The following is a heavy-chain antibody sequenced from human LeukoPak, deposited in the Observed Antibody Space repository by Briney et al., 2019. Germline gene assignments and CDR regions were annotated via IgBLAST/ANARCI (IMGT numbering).Heavy chain of an antibody. CDR1: GFTFSAYV. D-gene: IGHD2-8*02. J-gene: IGHJ4*01. CDR2: ISNDGNEK. V-gene: IGHV3-30*04. Sequence: GGSLRLSCAASGFTFSAYVMHWVRQAPGKGLECVAVISNDGNEKYYAGSVKGRFSISRDNSKNTLYLQMSSLRTEDTAVYYCARDGGYTGGWTYGAGDYWGQGTLVTVSS. CDR3: ARDGGYTGGWTYGAGDY.